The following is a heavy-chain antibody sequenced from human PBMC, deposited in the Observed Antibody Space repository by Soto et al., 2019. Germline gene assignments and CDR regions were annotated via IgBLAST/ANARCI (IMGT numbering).Heavy chain of an antibody. V-gene: IGHV1-69*08. CDR2: IIPILGIA. CDR1: GGTFSSYT. J-gene: IGHJ3*02. CDR3: AREKEKWLELAFDT. Sequence: QVQLVQSGAEVKKPGSSVKVSCKASGGTFSSYTISWVRQAPGQGLEWMGRIIPILGIANYAQKFQGRVTIPGENPTGTAYRGLGSVRSEDTAGYYWAREKEKWLELAFDTGGKGKMVTVSS. D-gene: IGHD6-19*01.